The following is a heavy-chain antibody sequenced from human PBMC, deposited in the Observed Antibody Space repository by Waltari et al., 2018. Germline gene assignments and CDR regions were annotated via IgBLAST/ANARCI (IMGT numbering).Heavy chain of an antibody. CDR2: INHSGST. D-gene: IGHD5-18*01. V-gene: IGHV4-34*01. Sequence: QVQLQQWGAGLLKPSETLSLTCAVYGGSFSGYYWRWIRQHPGKGLEWIGEINHSGSTNYNPSLKSRVTISVDTSKNQFSLKLSSVTAADTAVYYCARTYSYGWRYPFDPWGQGTLVTVSS. CDR1: GGSFSGYY. J-gene: IGHJ5*02. CDR3: ARTYSYGWRYPFDP.